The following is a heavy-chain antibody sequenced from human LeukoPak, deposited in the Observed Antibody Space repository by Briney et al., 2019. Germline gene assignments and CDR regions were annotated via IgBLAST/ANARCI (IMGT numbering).Heavy chain of an antibody. Sequence: PGGSLRLSCAASGLTFSSYSMNWVRQAPGKGLEWVSYISSSGSTIYYADSVKGRFTISRDNAKNSLYLQMNSLRAEDTAVYYCARVSGLWFGESVDYWGQGTLVTVSS. CDR1: GLTFSSYS. CDR2: ISSSGSTI. V-gene: IGHV3-48*04. D-gene: IGHD3-10*01. J-gene: IGHJ4*02. CDR3: ARVSGLWFGESVDY.